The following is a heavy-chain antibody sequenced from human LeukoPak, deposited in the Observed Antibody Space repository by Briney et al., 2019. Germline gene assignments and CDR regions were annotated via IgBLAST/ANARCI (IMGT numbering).Heavy chain of an antibody. D-gene: IGHD3-16*02. Sequence: SDPLSLTCTVPGGSIRTFYWSWLRQPPAKGLHWPGYFYYSVRTNHTPSLKSPVPISVDTSKNQFSLKLSSVTAADTAVYYCARASYAGPFDHWGQGTLVTVSS. V-gene: IGHV4-59*13. J-gene: IGHJ4*02. CDR2: FYYSVRT. CDR3: ARASYAGPFDH. CDR1: GGSIRTFY.